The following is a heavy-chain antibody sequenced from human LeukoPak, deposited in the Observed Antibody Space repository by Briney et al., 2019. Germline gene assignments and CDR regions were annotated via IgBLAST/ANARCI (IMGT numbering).Heavy chain of an antibody. Sequence: ASVKFSCKASGGTFISYTISWVRQAPGQGLEWMGRIIPILGIANYAQKFQGRVTITADKSTSTAYMELSSLRSEDTAVYYCARDPITGAAYNWFDPWGQGSLVTVSS. D-gene: IGHD6-19*01. CDR2: IIPILGIA. J-gene: IGHJ5*02. CDR1: GGTFISYT. CDR3: ARDPITGAAYNWFDP. V-gene: IGHV1-69*04.